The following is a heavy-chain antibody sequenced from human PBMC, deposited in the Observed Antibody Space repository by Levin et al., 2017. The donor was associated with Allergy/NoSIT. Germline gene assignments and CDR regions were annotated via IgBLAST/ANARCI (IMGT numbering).Heavy chain of an antibody. J-gene: IGHJ4*02. Sequence: GGSLRLSCAASGFTFSSYAMHWVRQAPGKGLEWVAVISYDGSNKYYADSVKGRFTISRDNSKNTLYLQMNSLRAEDTAVYYCARHEDDYWGQGTLVTVSS. CDR2: ISYDGSNK. V-gene: IGHV3-30-3*01. CDR1: GFTFSSYA. CDR3: ARHEDDY.